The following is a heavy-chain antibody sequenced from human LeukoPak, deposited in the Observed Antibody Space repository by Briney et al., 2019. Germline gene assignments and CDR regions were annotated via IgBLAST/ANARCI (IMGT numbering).Heavy chain of an antibody. J-gene: IGHJ4*02. CDR3: ARGSGSYGSYFFDY. D-gene: IGHD1-26*01. V-gene: IGHV3-21*01. CDR1: GFTFSSYS. Sequence: PGGSLRLSCAASGFTFSSYSMNWVRQAPGKGLEWVASISSGGSLTYYADSMKGRFTISRDNDRNSLHLQMNSLRGEDTAIYYCARGSGSYGSYFFDYRGQGTLVTVSS. CDR2: ISSGGSLT.